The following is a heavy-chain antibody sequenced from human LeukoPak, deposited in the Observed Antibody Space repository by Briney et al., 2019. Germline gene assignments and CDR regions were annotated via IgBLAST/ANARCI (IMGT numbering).Heavy chain of an antibody. CDR1: GFSFSNYA. V-gene: IGHV3-23*01. J-gene: IGHJ5*02. D-gene: IGHD2/OR15-2a*01. CDR2: ISGSGGST. Sequence: GGSLRLSCAASGFSFSNYAMSWVRQAPGKGLEWVSGISGSGGSTYYADSVKGRFTISRDNSKNTLYLQMNSLRAEDTAVYYCAKTNMHANLNWFDPWGQGTLVTVSS. CDR3: AKTNMHANLNWFDP.